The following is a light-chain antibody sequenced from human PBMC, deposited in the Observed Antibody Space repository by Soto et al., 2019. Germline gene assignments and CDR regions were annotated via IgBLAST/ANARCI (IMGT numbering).Light chain of an antibody. CDR1: QSIGTY. CDR3: QQCYSAPRT. Sequence: DIQMTQSPSSLPASVGDRISITCRASQSIGTYLSWYQQKPGKAPKLLIYGASNLQSGVPSRFIGSGSQTGFTLTISSLQPEDFATYYCQQCYSAPRTFGQGTKVMIK. J-gene: IGKJ2*01. V-gene: IGKV1-39*01. CDR2: GAS.